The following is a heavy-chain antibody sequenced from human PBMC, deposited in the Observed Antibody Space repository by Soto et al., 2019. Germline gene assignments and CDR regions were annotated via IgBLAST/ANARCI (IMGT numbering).Heavy chain of an antibody. V-gene: IGHV3-23*01. J-gene: IGHJ4*02. D-gene: IGHD3-10*01. CDR2: ISGGSSVT. CDR1: GFTFSYYA. Sequence: GGSLRLSCTASGFTFSYYAMTWVRQPPGKGLEWVSTISGGSSVTYYGDSVKGRFTISRDNAKKTLFLQLNRLSAEDTATYYCAKVLSKNYYYPFDFWGQGTQVTVSS. CDR3: AKVLSKNYYYPFDF.